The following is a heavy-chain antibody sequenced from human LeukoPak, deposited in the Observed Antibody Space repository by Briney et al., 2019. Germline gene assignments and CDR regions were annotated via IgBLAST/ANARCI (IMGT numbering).Heavy chain of an antibody. CDR3: ARDSGLTGTAAYGMDV. CDR2: IWYDGSNK. Sequence: GGSLRLSCAASGFIFSGYGLHWVRQDPGKGLEWVAVIWYDGSNKYYADSVKGRFTISRDNSKNTLSLQMNSLRAEDTAVYYCARDSGLTGTAAYGMDVWGQGTTVTVSS. J-gene: IGHJ6*02. V-gene: IGHV3-33*01. D-gene: IGHD1-7*01. CDR1: GFIFSGYG.